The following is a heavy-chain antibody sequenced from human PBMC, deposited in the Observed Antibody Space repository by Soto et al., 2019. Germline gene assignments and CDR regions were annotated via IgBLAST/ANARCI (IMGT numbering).Heavy chain of an antibody. CDR1: GYTFTSYG. Sequence: QVQLVQSGAEVKKPGASVKVSCKASGYTFTSYGISWVRQAPGQGLEWMGWTSAYNGNTNYAQKLQGRVTMTTDTSTSAAYTELRSLRSDDTAVYYCARRQWLVGGYYDGMDVWGQGTTVTVSS. J-gene: IGHJ6*02. CDR2: TSAYNGNT. D-gene: IGHD6-19*01. CDR3: ARRQWLVGGYYDGMDV. V-gene: IGHV1-18*01.